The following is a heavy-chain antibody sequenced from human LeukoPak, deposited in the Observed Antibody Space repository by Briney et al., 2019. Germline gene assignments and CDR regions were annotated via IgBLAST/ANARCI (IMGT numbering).Heavy chain of an antibody. J-gene: IGHJ3*02. CDR2: ISYDGSNK. CDR3: ARPKYSGSYDAFDI. V-gene: IGHV3-30-3*01. CDR1: GFTFSSYA. D-gene: IGHD1-26*01. Sequence: QSGGSLRLSCAASGFTFSSYAMHWVRQAPGKGLEWVAVISYDGSNKYYADSVKGRFTISRDNSKNTLYLQMNSLRAEDTAVYYCARPKYSGSYDAFDIWGQGTMVTVSS.